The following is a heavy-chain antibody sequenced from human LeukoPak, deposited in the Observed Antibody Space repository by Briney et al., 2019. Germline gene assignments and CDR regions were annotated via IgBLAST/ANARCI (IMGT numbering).Heavy chain of an antibody. D-gene: IGHD6-13*01. CDR1: GGSISSSSYY. V-gene: IGHV4-39*07. CDR2: IYYSGST. J-gene: IGHJ4*02. Sequence: PSETLSLTCTVSGGSISSSSYYWGWIRQPPGKGLEWIGSIYYSGSTYYNPSLKSRVTISVDTSKNQFSLKLSSVTAADTAVYYCARGQQLVLSWGQGTLVTVSS. CDR3: ARGQQLVLS.